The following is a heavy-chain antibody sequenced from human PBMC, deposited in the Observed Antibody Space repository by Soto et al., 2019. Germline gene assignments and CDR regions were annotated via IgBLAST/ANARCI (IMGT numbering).Heavy chain of an antibody. CDR1: GYTFTSYG. Sequence: QVQLVQSGAEVKKPGASVKVSCKASGYTFTSYGISWVRQAPEQGLEGMGWISAYNGNTNYAQKLQGRVTMTTDTSTSTAYMELRSLRSDDTAVYYCARDRVDTAMVALLGYWGQGTLVTVSS. V-gene: IGHV1-18*01. J-gene: IGHJ4*02. CDR3: ARDRVDTAMVALLGY. CDR2: ISAYNGNT. D-gene: IGHD5-18*01.